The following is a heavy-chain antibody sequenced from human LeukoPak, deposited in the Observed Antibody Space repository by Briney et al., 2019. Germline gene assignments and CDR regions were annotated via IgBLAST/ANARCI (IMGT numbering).Heavy chain of an antibody. J-gene: IGHJ4*02. CDR1: GFTFSSYA. Sequence: PGGSLRLSCAASGFTFSSYAMTWVRQAPGKGLEWVSVISGSGGSTEYADSVKGRFTISRDNSKNTLYLQMKSLRAEDTAVYYCAKADSIYRYGDTYYFDYWGQGTLVTVSS. V-gene: IGHV3-23*01. D-gene: IGHD3-16*02. CDR3: AKADSIYRYGDTYYFDY. CDR2: ISGSGGST.